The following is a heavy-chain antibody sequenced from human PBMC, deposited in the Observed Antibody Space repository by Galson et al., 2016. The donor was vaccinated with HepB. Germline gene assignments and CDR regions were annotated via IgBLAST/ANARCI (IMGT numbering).Heavy chain of an antibody. CDR3: ARLRTGDSSDWYNNDYYYYTYL. CDR2: ISSSSTYI. J-gene: IGHJ6*03. Sequence: SLRLSCAVSGFTFSSYSMMWVRQAPGKGLEWVSSISSSSTYIYSADSVKGRFTISRDNAKNSLVLQMNSLKDEDTAVYYWARLRTGDSSDWYNNDYYYYTYLWGKGTTVAVSS. CDR1: GFTFSSYS. D-gene: IGHD6-13*01. V-gene: IGHV3-21*01.